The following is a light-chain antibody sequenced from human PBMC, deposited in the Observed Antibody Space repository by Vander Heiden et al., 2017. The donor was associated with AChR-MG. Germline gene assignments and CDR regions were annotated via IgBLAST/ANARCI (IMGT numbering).Light chain of an antibody. V-gene: IGKV1-5*03. Sequence: DNQMTQSPYTLSASVGDSVTISCRASQTISSWLAWYQQKPGKPPKLLIYRASTLDSGVPSRFSGSGSGTEFNLTISGLQPDDFVTYYCHQYKSYPWTFGQGTKVEIK. CDR3: HQYKSYPWT. CDR1: QTISSW. J-gene: IGKJ1*01. CDR2: RAS.